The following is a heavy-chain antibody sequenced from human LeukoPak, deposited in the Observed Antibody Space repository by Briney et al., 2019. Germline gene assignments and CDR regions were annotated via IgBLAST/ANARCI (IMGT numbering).Heavy chain of an antibody. CDR2: ISYDGSNK. CDR3: AKEGGTYYDSPDGMDV. D-gene: IGHD3-22*01. CDR1: GFTFSSYG. Sequence: GRSLRLSCAASGFTFSSYGMHWVRQAPGKGLEWVAVISYDGSNKYYADSVKGRFTISSDNSKNTLYLQMNSLRAEDTAVYYCAKEGGTYYDSPDGMDVWGQGTTVTVSS. J-gene: IGHJ6*02. V-gene: IGHV3-30*18.